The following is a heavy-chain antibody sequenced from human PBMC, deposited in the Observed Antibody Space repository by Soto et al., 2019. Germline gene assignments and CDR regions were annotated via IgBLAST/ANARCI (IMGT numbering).Heavy chain of an antibody. CDR3: AKPYNEVVAANYDAFDI. Sequence: QVQLVESGGGVVQPGRSLRLSCAASGFTFSSYGMHWVRQAPGKGLEWVAVISYDGSNKYYADSVKGRFTISRDNSKNTLYLQMNSLRAEDTTVYYCAKPYNEVVAANYDAFDIWGQGTMVTVSS. D-gene: IGHD2-15*01. V-gene: IGHV3-30*18. CDR2: ISYDGSNK. CDR1: GFTFSSYG. J-gene: IGHJ3*02.